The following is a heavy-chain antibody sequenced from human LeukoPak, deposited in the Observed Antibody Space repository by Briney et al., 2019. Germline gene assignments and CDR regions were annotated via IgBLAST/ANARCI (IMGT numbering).Heavy chain of an antibody. CDR2: ISYSGNT. CDR3: ARVFVGEIREVILDPYFDY. D-gene: IGHD3-10*01. V-gene: IGHV4-59*01. Sequence: RSSETLSLTCTVSGGSIGSYYWSWIRQSPGKGLEWIGYISYSGNTKYNPSLKSRVTISVDTSKNQISLNLSSVTAADTAVYYCARVFVGEIREVILDPYFDYWGQGTLVTVSS. J-gene: IGHJ4*02. CDR1: GGSIGSYY.